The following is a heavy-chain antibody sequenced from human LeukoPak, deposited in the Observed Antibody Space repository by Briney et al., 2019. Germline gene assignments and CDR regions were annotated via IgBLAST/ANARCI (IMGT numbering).Heavy chain of an antibody. CDR2: INHSGST. Sequence: PSETLSLTCAVYGGSFSGYYWSWIRQPPGKGLEWIGEINHSGSTNYNPSLMSRVTISVDTSKNQFSLKLSSVTAADTAVYYCARVKPGYQLWRIGGPFDYWGQGTLVTVSS. V-gene: IGHV4-34*01. CDR1: GGSFSGYY. J-gene: IGHJ4*02. D-gene: IGHD2-2*01. CDR3: ARVKPGYQLWRIGGPFDY.